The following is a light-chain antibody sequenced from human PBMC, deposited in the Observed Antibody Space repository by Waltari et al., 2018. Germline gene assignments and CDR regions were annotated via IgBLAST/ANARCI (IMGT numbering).Light chain of an antibody. CDR3: QQSDSLPLT. Sequence: DIQMPQSPSSLSASVGNRVTITCRPSQPINKFLNCYQKKPGKAHKVLISVISYLHTGVPSRCSGSGSGTDFTLTISSLQPEDFATYYCQQSDSLPLTFGGGTK. V-gene: IGKV1-39*01. J-gene: IGKJ4*01. CDR2: VIS. CDR1: QPINKF.